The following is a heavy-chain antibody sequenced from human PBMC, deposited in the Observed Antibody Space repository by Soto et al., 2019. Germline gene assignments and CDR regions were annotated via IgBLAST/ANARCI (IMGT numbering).Heavy chain of an antibody. J-gene: IGHJ5*02. V-gene: IGHV4-59*08. CDR3: ARGRHWFGP. Sequence: SETLSLTCTVSGISITSSYWNWFRQSPGKGLEWIGQISDRGDINYNPPLESRVAISTDTSKNQVSLTLTAVNAADTAVYFCARGRHWFGPWGQGTLVTAPQ. CDR1: GISITSSY. CDR2: ISDRGDI.